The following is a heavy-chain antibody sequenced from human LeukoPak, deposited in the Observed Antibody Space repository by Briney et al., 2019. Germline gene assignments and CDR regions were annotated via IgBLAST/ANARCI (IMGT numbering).Heavy chain of an antibody. Sequence: GASVKVSCKVSGHTLTELSMHWVRQAPGKGLEWMGGFDPEDGETIYAQTFQGRVTMTEDTSTDTAYMELSSLRSEDTAVYYCATGRGYSYGYVDYYYMDVWGKGTTVTVSS. CDR1: GHTLTELS. V-gene: IGHV1-24*01. CDR3: ATGRGYSYGYVDYYYMDV. CDR2: FDPEDGET. D-gene: IGHD5-18*01. J-gene: IGHJ6*03.